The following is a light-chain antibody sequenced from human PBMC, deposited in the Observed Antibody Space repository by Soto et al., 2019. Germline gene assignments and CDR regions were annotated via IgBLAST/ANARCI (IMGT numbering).Light chain of an antibody. CDR3: QQYESLPLT. J-gene: IGKJ5*01. V-gene: IGKV1-5*01. CDR1: LSISSW. CDR2: DAF. Sequence: IQMTQSPSTLPGSVGDRVTITCLASLSISSWLAWYQQKPGKAPKLLIFDAFSLETGVPSRFSGSGSGTGFTFTISSLQPEDFATYYCQQYESLPLTFGQGTRLEIK.